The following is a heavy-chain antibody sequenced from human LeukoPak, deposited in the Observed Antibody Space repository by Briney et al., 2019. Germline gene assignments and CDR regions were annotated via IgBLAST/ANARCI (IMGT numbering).Heavy chain of an antibody. Sequence: PGGSLRLSCSASGFTFSSYAMHWVRQAPGKGLEYVSAINSNGGSTYYADSVKGRFTISRDNAKNTLYLQMNSLRAEDTAVYYCARAITVTTYNWFDPWGQGTLVTVSS. V-gene: IGHV3-64*04. J-gene: IGHJ5*02. D-gene: IGHD4-17*01. CDR3: ARAITVTTYNWFDP. CDR1: GFTFSSYA. CDR2: INSNGGST.